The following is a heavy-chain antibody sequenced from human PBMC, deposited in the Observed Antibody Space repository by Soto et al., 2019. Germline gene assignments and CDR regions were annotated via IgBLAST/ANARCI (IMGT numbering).Heavy chain of an antibody. D-gene: IGHD2-15*01. CDR3: ARTQVGRDXFDI. Sequence: GGSLRLSCAASGFTFSSYGMHWVRQAPGKGLEWVSVIWYDGSNKYYADSVKGRFTISIDNSKNTLYLQMNSLRAEDTAVYYCARTQVGRDXFDIWGQGTMVXV. CDR2: IWYDGSNK. CDR1: GFTFSSYG. J-gene: IGHJ3*02. V-gene: IGHV3-33*01.